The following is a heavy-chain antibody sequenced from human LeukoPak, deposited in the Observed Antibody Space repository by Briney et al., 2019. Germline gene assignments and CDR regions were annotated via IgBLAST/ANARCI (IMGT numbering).Heavy chain of an antibody. D-gene: IGHD6-13*01. V-gene: IGHV3-66*01. CDR3: AATGYSSSWYPGFDY. J-gene: IGHJ4*02. CDR2: IYSGGST. CDR1: GFTFSSYA. Sequence: GGSLRLSCAASGFTFSSYAMSWVRQAPGKGLEWVSVIYSGGSTYYADSVKGRFTISRDNSKNTLYLQMNSLRAEDTAVYYCAATGYSSSWYPGFDYWGQGTLVTVSS.